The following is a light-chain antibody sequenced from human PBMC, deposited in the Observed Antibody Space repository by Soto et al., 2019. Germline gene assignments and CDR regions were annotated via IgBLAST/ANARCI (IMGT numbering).Light chain of an antibody. CDR2: DND. CDR1: SSNIGNNY. J-gene: IGLJ1*01. CDR3: GAWDGSLSAVV. V-gene: IGLV1-51*01. Sequence: QSVLTQPPSVSAAPGQKVTISCSGSSSNIGNNYVSWYQQLPGAAPKLLIYDNDERPSGIPDRFSGSKSGTSATLGITGLQTGDEADYYCGAWDGSLSAVVFGAGTKGTVL.